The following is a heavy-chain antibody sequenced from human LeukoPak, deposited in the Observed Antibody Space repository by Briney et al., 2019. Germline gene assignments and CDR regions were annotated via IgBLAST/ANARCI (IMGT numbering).Heavy chain of an antibody. D-gene: IGHD1-26*01. V-gene: IGHV3-23*01. CDR2: ISGSGGST. Sequence: PGGSLRLSCAASGFTFSSYAMSWVRQAPGKGLEWVSAISGSGGSTYYADSVKGRFTISRDNSKNTLYLKMKSLRAEDTAVYYCAEDQVSSGSYYPFDYWGQGTLVTVSS. CDR1: GFTFSSYA. J-gene: IGHJ4*02. CDR3: AEDQVSSGSYYPFDY.